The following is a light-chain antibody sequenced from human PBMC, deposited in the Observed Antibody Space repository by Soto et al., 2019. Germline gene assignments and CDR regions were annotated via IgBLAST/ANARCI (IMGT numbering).Light chain of an antibody. CDR1: ESVSSY. V-gene: IGKV3-11*01. CDR2: DAS. J-gene: IGKJ5*01. CDR3: QQRSNWPSL. Sequence: EIVLTQSPATLSLSPGERATLSCRATESVSSYLAWYQQKAGQAPRLLIYDASNRATGIPARFSGSGSGTDFTLTISSLEPEDFAIYYCQQRSNWPSLFGQGTRLEIK.